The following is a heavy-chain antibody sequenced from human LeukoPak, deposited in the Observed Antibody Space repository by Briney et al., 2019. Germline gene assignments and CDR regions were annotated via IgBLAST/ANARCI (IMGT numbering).Heavy chain of an antibody. CDR3: AKDEKGYYHDTSGYPDAFDI. J-gene: IGHJ3*02. V-gene: IGHV1-3*01. D-gene: IGHD3-22*01. CDR2: INAGNGNT. Sequence: GASVNVSCKASGYDFTSYAMHWVRQAPGQRLGWMGWINAGNGNTKYSQKFQDRVTVTRDTSTSTAYMELSSLRSEDTAVYYCAKDEKGYYHDTSGYPDAFDIWGQGTMVTVSS. CDR1: GYDFTSYA.